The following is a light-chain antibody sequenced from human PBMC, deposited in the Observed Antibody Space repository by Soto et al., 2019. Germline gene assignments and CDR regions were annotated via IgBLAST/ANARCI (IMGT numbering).Light chain of an antibody. Sequence: EIVMTQSPPTLSVSPGERATLSCRASQSVRSKVAWYQQKPGQAPRLLIYDASTRATGIPARFSGSGSGTEFTLIISSLQSEDFAVYYCQQYNNWPPITFGQGTRLEIK. CDR1: QSVRSK. CDR3: QQYNNWPPIT. V-gene: IGKV3-15*01. J-gene: IGKJ5*01. CDR2: DAS.